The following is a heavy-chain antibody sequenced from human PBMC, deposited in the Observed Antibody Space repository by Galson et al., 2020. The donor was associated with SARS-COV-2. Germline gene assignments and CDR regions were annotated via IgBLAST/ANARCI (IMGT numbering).Heavy chain of an antibody. Sequence: SETLSLTCTVSGGSMRNSYWSWIRQSPGKGLEWLGYIYYSGVITRTNPSLKSRVTISVDTSKKQFSLKLSSVTAADTAVYYCARHTLGGEMATIVHYCYYDLWGRGTLVTVSA. CDR1: GGSMRNSY. CDR2: IYYSGVIT. D-gene: IGHD3-16*01. V-gene: IGHV4-59*08. CDR3: ARHTLGGEMATIVHYCYYDL. J-gene: IGHJ2*01.